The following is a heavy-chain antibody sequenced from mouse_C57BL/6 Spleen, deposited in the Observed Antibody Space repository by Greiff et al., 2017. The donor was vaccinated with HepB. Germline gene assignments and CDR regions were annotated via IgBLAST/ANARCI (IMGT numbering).Heavy chain of an antibody. V-gene: IGHV1-55*01. CDR2: IYPGSGST. CDR3: ARIADYYGSSYSY. J-gene: IGHJ2*01. D-gene: IGHD1-1*01. CDR1: GYTFTSYW. Sequence: QVQLQQSGAELVKPGASVKMSCKASGYTFTSYWITWVKQRPGQGLEWIGDIYPGSGSTNYNEKFKSKATLTVDTSSSTAYMQLSSLTSEDSAVYYCARIADYYGSSYSYWGQGTTLTVSS.